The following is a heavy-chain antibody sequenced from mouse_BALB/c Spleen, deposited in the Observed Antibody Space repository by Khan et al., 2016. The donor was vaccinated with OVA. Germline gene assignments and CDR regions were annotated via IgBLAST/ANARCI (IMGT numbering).Heavy chain of an antibody. CDR1: GFTFSSYG. D-gene: IGHD1-2*01. CDR2: ISSGGSYT. CDR3: GRFITTTTGDYYGMDY. J-gene: IGHJ4*01. Sequence: EVELVESGGDLVKPGGSLKLSCAASGFTFSSYGMSWVRQTPDKRLEWVATISSGGSYTYYPDSVKGRFTISRDNAKNTLYLQMSSLKSEDTAMYYCGRFITTTTGDYYGMDYWGQGTSVTVSS. V-gene: IGHV5-6*01.